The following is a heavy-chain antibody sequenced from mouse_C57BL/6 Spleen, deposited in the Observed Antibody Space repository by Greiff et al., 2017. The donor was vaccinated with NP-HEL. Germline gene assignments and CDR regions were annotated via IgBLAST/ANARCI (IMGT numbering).Heavy chain of an antibody. D-gene: IGHD2-3*01. Sequence: VQLQQPGAELVRPGTSVKLSCKASGYTFTSYWMHWVKQRPGQGLEWIGVIDPSDSYTNYNQKFKGKATLTVDTSSSTAYMQLSSLTSEDSAVYYCARSRDGYYVEDYWGQGTTLTVSS. J-gene: IGHJ2*01. CDR1: GYTFTSYW. CDR3: ARSRDGYYVEDY. V-gene: IGHV1-59*01. CDR2: IDPSDSYT.